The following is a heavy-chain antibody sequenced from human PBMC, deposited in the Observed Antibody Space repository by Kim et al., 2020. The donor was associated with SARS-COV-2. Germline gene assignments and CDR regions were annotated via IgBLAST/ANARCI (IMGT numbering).Heavy chain of an antibody. V-gene: IGHV4-59*01. D-gene: IGHD6-13*01. J-gene: IGHJ4*02. Sequence: SETLSLTCTVSGGSISSYYWSWIRQPPGKGLEWIGYIYYSGSTNYNPSLKSRVTISVDTSKNQFSLKLSSVTAADTAVYYCAREYSSSWFSSRFYFDYWGQGTLVTVSS. CDR2: IYYSGST. CDR1: GGSISSYY. CDR3: AREYSSSWFSSRFYFDY.